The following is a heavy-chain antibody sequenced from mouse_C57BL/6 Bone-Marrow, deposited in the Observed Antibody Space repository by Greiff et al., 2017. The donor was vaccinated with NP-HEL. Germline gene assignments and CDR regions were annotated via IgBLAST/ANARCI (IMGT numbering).Heavy chain of an antibody. J-gene: IGHJ2*01. CDR2: INPSTGGT. Sequence: EVQLQESGPELVKPGASVKISCKASGYSFTGYYMNWVKQSPEKSLEWIGEINPSTGGTTYNQKFKAKATLTVDKSSSTAYMQHKSLTSEDSAVYYYARWIRRGGFDYWGQGTTLTVSS. D-gene: IGHD2-2*01. V-gene: IGHV1-42*01. CDR3: ARWIRRGGFDY. CDR1: GYSFTGYY.